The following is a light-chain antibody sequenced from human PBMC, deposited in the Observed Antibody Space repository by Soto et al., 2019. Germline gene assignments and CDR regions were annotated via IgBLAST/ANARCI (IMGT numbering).Light chain of an antibody. CDR1: SSDVGSYNS. V-gene: IGLV2-18*02. Sequence: QSALTQPPSVSGSPGQSVTISCTGTSSDVGSYNSVSWYQQSPGTVPKLMIYEFSNRPSGVPDRFSGSKPGNTASLTISGLQAEDEADYYCSSYTTSNTDVFGTGTKVTVL. J-gene: IGLJ1*01. CDR3: SSYTTSNTDV. CDR2: EFS.